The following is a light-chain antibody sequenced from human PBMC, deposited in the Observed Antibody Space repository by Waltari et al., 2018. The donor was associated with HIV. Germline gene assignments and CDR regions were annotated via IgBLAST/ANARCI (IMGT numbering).Light chain of an antibody. CDR3: SSYTSSSTWL. CDR1: SSDVGGYNY. V-gene: IGLV2-14*01. CDR2: DVS. J-gene: IGLJ3*02. Sequence: QSALTQPASASGSPGQSITISCTGTSSDVGGYNYVPWYQQHPGKAPKLMIYDVSNRPSGVSNRFSGSKSGNTASLTISGLRAEDEADYYCSSYTSSSTWLFGGGTKLTVL.